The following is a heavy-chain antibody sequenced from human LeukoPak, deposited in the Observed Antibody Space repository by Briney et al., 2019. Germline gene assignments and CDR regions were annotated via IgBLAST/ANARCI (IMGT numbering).Heavy chain of an antibody. CDR1: GGSISSYY. CDR2: IYYTGST. D-gene: IGHD3-22*01. CDR3: ASPRGDDSGGYYTWYFHH. J-gene: IGHJ1*01. Sequence: SETLSLTCTVSGGSISSYYWSWIRQPPGKGLEWIGYIYYTGSTNYNPSLKSRVTISVDTSKNQFSLKLSSVTAADTAVYFCASPRGDDSGGYYTWYFHHWGQGILVTVSS. V-gene: IGHV4-59*01.